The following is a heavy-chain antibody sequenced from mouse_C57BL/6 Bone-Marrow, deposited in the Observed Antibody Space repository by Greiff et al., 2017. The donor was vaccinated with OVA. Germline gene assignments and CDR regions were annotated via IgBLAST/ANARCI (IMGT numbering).Heavy chain of an antibody. CDR1: GYSITSGYY. CDR2: ISYDGSN. J-gene: IGHJ2*01. V-gene: IGHV3-6*01. CDR3: ARRGSYVVYFDY. Sequence: EVQLKESGPGLVKPSQSLPLPCSVAGYSITSGYYWNWIRQFPGNKLEWMGYISYDGSNNYNPSLKNRISITRDTSKNQFFLKLNSVTTEDTATYYCARRGSYVVYFDYWGQGTTLTVSS. D-gene: IGHD1-1*02.